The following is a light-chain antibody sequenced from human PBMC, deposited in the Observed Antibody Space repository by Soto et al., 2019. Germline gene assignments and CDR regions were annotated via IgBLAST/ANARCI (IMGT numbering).Light chain of an antibody. Sequence: EIVLTQSPGILSLSPGERGTLSCRASQSISRSYLAWYQQRPGQAPRLLIYGASSRAAGIPDRFSGSGSGTDFTLTISRLEPEDFAVYFCQQFGGSPLYTFGQGTKLEMK. CDR1: QSISRSY. CDR3: QQFGGSPLYT. V-gene: IGKV3-20*01. J-gene: IGKJ2*01. CDR2: GAS.